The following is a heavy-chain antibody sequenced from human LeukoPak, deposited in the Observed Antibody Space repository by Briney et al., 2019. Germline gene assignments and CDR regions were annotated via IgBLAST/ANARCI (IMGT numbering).Heavy chain of an antibody. D-gene: IGHD1-26*01. CDR2: IFYSGST. V-gene: IGHV4-39*07. CDR1: GGSISTSNYY. J-gene: IGHJ4*02. CDR3: ARGLVGDFLGY. Sequence: PSETLSLTCTVSGGSISTSNYYWGWIRQPPGKGLEWIGNIFYSGSTYYSPSVKSRVTISLDTSRNQFSLKLSSVTAADTAVYYCARGLVGDFLGYWSQGTLVTVSS.